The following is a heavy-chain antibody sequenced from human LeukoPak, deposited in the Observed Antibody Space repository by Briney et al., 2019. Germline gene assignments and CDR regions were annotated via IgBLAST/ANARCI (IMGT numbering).Heavy chain of an antibody. J-gene: IGHJ5*02. D-gene: IGHD3-22*01. CDR1: GGSISSGDYY. Sequence: PSQTLSLTCTVSGGSISSGDYYWSWIRQPPGKGLEWIGYIYYSGSTYYNPSLKSRVTISVDTSKNQFSLKLSSVTAADTAVYHCARDCPNYYDSSGLSPWGQGTLVTVSS. V-gene: IGHV4-30-4*01. CDR3: ARDCPNYYDSSGLSP. CDR2: IYYSGST.